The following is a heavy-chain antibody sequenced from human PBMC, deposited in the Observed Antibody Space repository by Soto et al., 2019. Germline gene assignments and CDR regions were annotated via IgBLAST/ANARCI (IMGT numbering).Heavy chain of an antibody. CDR1: GFTFSRSW. D-gene: IGHD2-15*01. J-gene: IGHJ6*03. CDR2: INSDGSVS. CDR3: ARGDCVGGSCYSLAGSFYYYMDV. Sequence: EVHLVESGGGIVQPGGSLRLSCVASGFTFSRSWMHWVRQAPGQGLVWVSRINSDGSVSRYADSVKGRLTISRDNVKNTLYLQMNSLRVEDTAVYYCARGDCVGGSCYSLAGSFYYYMDVWGKGTTVTVFS. V-gene: IGHV3-74*01.